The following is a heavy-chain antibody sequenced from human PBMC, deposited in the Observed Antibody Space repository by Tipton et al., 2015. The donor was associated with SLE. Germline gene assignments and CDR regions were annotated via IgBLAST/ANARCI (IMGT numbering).Heavy chain of an antibody. CDR2: ISWNSGSI. D-gene: IGHD6-13*01. J-gene: IGHJ4*02. CDR1: GFTFDDYA. V-gene: IGHV3-9*01. CDR3: ARDRGSSSWYY. Sequence: SLRLSCAASGFTFDDYAMHWVRQAPGKGLEWVSGISWNSGSIGYADSVKGRFTISRDNAKNSLYLQMNSLRAEDTAVYYCARDRGSSSWYYWGQGTLVTVSS.